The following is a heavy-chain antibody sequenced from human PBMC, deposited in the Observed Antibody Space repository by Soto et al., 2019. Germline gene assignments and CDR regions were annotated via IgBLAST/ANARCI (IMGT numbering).Heavy chain of an antibody. Sequence: QVQLQESGPGLVKPSETLSLTCTVSGGSISSGGYYWSWIRQHPGKGLEWIGYIYYNGDTYYNPSLKSRVTISLDTSKSQFSLKLCSVTAADTALYYCATSGGNWFDPLGQGTLVTVSS. CDR1: GGSISSGGYY. CDR2: IYYNGDT. CDR3: ATSGGNWFDP. V-gene: IGHV4-31*03. J-gene: IGHJ5*02.